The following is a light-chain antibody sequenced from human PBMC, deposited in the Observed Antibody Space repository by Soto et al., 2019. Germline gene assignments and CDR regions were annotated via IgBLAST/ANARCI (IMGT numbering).Light chain of an antibody. V-gene: IGLV2-14*01. CDR3: SSYSTTSSPNVL. CDR1: RSDVGRYNY. CDR2: EVT. Sequence: QSALTQPASVSVSPGQAITISCTGTRSDVGRYNYVSWYQQHPGKAPKLLIYEVTYRPSGVSTRFSASKSGSTASLTISGIQAEDEADYYCSSYSTTSSPNVLFGGGTKLTVL. J-gene: IGLJ2*01.